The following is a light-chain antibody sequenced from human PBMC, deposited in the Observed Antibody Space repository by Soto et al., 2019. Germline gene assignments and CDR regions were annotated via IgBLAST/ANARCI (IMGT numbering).Light chain of an antibody. CDR3: QQYGSSPLT. CDR2: GAS. J-gene: IGKJ4*01. V-gene: IGKV3-20*01. CDR1: QSVSSSY. Sequence: EIVLTQSPGTLSLSPGERATLSCRARQSVSSSYLAWYQQKPGQAPRLLIYGASSSATGIPDRFSGSGSGTVFTLTISRLEPEDFAVYYSQQYGSSPLTFGGGTKVEIK.